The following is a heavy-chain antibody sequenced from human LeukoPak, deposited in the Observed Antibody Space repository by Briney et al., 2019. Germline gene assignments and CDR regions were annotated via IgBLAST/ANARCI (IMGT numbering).Heavy chain of an antibody. V-gene: IGHV4-4*02. D-gene: IGHD6-19*01. CDR1: GGSISSSNW. Sequence: SGTLSLTCAVSGGSISSSNWWSWVRQPPGKGLEWIGEMYHSGSTNYNPSLKSRVTISVDTSKNQFSLKLSSVTAADTAVYYCARDLGIAVAGWFDPWGQGTLVTVSS. CDR3: ARDLGIAVAGWFDP. J-gene: IGHJ5*02. CDR2: MYHSGST.